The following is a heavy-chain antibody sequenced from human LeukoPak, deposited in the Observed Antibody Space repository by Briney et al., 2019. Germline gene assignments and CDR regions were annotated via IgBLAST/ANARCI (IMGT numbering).Heavy chain of an antibody. J-gene: IGHJ6*03. D-gene: IGHD6-13*01. CDR3: ARLDSSSLIAKTYHYYYMDV. CDR2: IYYSGST. V-gene: IGHV4-39*01. Sequence: SETLSLPCTVSGGSISSSSYYWGWIRQPPGKGLEWIASIYYSGSTYYNPSLKSRVTISVDTSKNQFSLKLSSVTAADTAVYYCARLDSSSLIAKTYHYYYMDVWGKGTTVTVSS. CDR1: GGSISSSSYY.